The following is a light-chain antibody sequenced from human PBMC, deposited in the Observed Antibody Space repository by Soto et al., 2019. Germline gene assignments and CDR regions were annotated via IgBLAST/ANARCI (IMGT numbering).Light chain of an antibody. CDR3: QQYVRAPWT. CDR2: GAS. Sequence: PATLSVSPAARATLSCRASASVTSSYLAWYQQKPGQAPRLVMYGASIRTSGIPDRFSGSGSGTDFTLTISRLEPEDFAVYYCQQYVRAPWTFGQGTKVDIK. J-gene: IGKJ1*01. V-gene: IGKV3-20*01. CDR1: ASVTSSY.